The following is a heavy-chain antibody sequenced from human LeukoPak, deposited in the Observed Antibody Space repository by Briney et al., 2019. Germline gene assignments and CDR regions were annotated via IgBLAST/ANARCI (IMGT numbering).Heavy chain of an antibody. CDR2: INPNSGAT. Sequence: ASVKVSCKASGYTFTIYYMHWVRQAPGQGLEWMGWINPNSGATSYAQRFQGRVTMTRDTSVSTAYMELSGLTSDDTAVYYCARNPPYCTSTSCYNDYWGQGTLVTVSS. J-gene: IGHJ4*02. V-gene: IGHV1-2*02. CDR3: ARNPPYCTSTSCYNDY. CDR1: GYTFTIYY. D-gene: IGHD2-2*02.